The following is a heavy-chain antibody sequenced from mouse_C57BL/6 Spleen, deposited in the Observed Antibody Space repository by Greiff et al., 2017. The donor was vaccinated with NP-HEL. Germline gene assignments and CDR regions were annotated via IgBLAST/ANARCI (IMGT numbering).Heavy chain of an antibody. D-gene: IGHD2-1*01. CDR1: GFSLTSYG. Sequence: VKLQESGPGLVQPSQSLSITCTVSGFSLTSYGVHWVRQSPGKGLEWLGVIWSGGSTDYNAAFISRLSISKDNSKSQVFFKMKSLQADDTAIYYTARNNYGNYVRYFDYWGQGTTLTVSS. V-gene: IGHV2-2*01. J-gene: IGHJ2*01. CDR2: IWSGGST. CDR3: ARNNYGNYVRYFDY.